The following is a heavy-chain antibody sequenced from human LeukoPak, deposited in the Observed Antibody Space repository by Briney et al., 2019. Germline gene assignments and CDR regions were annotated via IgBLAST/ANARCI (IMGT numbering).Heavy chain of an antibody. CDR2: INHSGST. J-gene: IGHJ4*02. CDR1: GGTFIHNF. Sequence: ASETLSLTCAVYGGTFIHNFWTWIRQPPGKGLEWIGQINHSGSTYYNPSLKSRVTVLVDTSKNQFSLKLTSVTAADTAVYYCARAMPYFYGSIAVPGTIDYWGQGILVTVSS. D-gene: IGHD6-19*01. V-gene: IGHV4-34*01. CDR3: ARAMPYFYGSIAVPGTIDY.